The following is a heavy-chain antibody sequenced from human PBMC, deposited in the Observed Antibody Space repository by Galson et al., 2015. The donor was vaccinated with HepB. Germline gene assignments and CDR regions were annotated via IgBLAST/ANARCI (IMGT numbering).Heavy chain of an antibody. J-gene: IGHJ6*02. V-gene: IGHV1-18*01. CDR3: ARDLGFPLVRGVTYYNGMDV. Sequence: SCKASDYTFTSYGINWVRQAPGQGLEWMGWISAYDGNTKYAQNFQGRVTMTTDTSTSTAYMELRGLTSADTAVYYCARDLGFPLVRGVTYYNGMDVWGQGTTVTVSS. D-gene: IGHD3-10*01. CDR2: ISAYDGNT. CDR1: DYTFTSYG.